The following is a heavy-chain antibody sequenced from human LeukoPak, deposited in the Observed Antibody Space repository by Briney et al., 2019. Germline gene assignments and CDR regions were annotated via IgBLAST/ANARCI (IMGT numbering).Heavy chain of an antibody. D-gene: IGHD6-6*01. J-gene: IGHJ5*02. V-gene: IGHV1-24*01. CDR2: FDPEDGET. CDR1: GYTLTELS. CDR3: ATSIAARPIWDWSDP. Sequence: ASVKVSCKVSGYTLTELSMHWVRQAPGKGLEWMGGFDPEDGETIYAQKFQGRVTMTEDTSTDTAYMELSSLRSEDTAVYYCATSIAARPIWDWSDPWGQGTLVTVSS.